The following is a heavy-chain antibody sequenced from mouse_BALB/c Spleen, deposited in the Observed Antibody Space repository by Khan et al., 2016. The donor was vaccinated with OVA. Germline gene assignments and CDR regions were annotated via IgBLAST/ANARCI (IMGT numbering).Heavy chain of an antibody. Sequence: EVELVESGGGLVKPGGSLKLSCAAPGFTFSSFTMSWVRQTPEKRLEWVASISSGGDNTYYPDSVKGRFTISRDNAKNNLYLQMSSLRSEDTALYYCARAYYGPFAYWGQGTLVTVSA. D-gene: IGHD1-1*02. V-gene: IGHV5-9*03. J-gene: IGHJ3*01. CDR3: ARAYYGPFAY. CDR2: ISSGGDNT. CDR1: GFTFSSFT.